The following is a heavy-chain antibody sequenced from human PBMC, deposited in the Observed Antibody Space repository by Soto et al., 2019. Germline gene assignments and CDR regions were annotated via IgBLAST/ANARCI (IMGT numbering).Heavy chain of an antibody. CDR2: IYYSGST. CDR1: GGSISSGDYY. Sequence: SETLSLTCTVSGGSISSGDYYWSWIRQPPGKGLEWIGYIYYSGSTYYNPSLKSRVTISVDTSKNQFSLKLSSVTAADTAVYYCARERAAAAHNWFDPWGQGTLVTVSS. J-gene: IGHJ5*02. CDR3: ARERAAAAHNWFDP. V-gene: IGHV4-30-4*01. D-gene: IGHD2-2*01.